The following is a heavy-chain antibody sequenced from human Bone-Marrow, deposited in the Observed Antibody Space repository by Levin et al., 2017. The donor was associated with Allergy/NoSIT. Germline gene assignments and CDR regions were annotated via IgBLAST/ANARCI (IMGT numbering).Heavy chain of an antibody. Sequence: GGSLRLSCGASGFNFNNFGMHWVRQAPGKGLEWVAVIWSDGGDKSYADSVKGRFTISRDTSEKTLYLQMNSLIAEDTAVYYCARAYCSRTSCHDYYYYYGMDVWGQGTTVTVSS. V-gene: IGHV3-33*01. CDR2: IWSDGGDK. D-gene: IGHD2-2*01. CDR3: ARAYCSRTSCHDYYYYYGMDV. J-gene: IGHJ6*02. CDR1: GFNFNNFG.